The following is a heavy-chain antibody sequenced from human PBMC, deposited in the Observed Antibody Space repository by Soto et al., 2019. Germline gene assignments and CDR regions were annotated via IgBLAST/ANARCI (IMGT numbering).Heavy chain of an antibody. Sequence: QVQLVESGGGVVQPGRSLRLSCAASGFTFSSYAMHWVRQAPGKGLEWVAVISYDGSNKYYADSVKGRFTISRDNSKNTLYLQMNSLRAEDTAVYYCARVPIAYDSSGYSTYYFDYWGQGTLVTVSS. CDR2: ISYDGSNK. CDR1: GFTFSSYA. D-gene: IGHD3-22*01. J-gene: IGHJ4*02. V-gene: IGHV3-30-3*01. CDR3: ARVPIAYDSSGYSTYYFDY.